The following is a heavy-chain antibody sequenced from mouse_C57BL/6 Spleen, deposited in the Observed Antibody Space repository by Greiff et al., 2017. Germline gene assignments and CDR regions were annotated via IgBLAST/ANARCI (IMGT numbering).Heavy chain of an antibody. D-gene: IGHD1-1*01. CDR3: ARTDGSSYYAMDD. V-gene: IGHV1-50*01. Sequence: QVQLQQPGAELVKPGASVKLSCKASGYTFTSYWMQWVKQRPGQGLEWIGEIDPSDSYTNYNQKFKGKATLTVDTSSSTAYIQLSILTSEDAAVYYGARTDGSSYYAMDDWGQGTSVTVSS. CDR2: IDPSDSYT. CDR1: GYTFTSYW. J-gene: IGHJ4*01.